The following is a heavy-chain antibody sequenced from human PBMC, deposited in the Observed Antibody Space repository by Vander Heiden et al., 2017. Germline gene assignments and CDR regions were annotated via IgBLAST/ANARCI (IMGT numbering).Heavy chain of an antibody. J-gene: IGHJ6*02. Sequence: EVQLLESVGGLVQPGGSLRLSCAASGFTFSSYAMSWVRQAPGKGLEWVSAISGSGGSTYYADSVKGRFTISRDNSKNTLYLQMNSLRAEDTAVYYCAKDSIVAPYGMDVWGQGTTVTVSS. CDR2: ISGSGGST. V-gene: IGHV3-23*01. D-gene: IGHD2-21*01. CDR3: AKDSIVAPYGMDV. CDR1: GFTFSSYA.